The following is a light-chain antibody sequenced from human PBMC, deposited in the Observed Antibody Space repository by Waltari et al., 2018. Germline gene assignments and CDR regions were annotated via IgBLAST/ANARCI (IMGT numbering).Light chain of an antibody. CDR1: QSVSSN. CDR3: QQCYSWPRT. V-gene: IGKV3-15*01. Sequence: EIVMTQSPATLSVSPGERATLSCRASQSVSSNLAWYQQKPGQAPRLLIYGASTRATGIPARFSGSGSGTEFALTISSLQSEDFAVYYCQQCYSWPRTFGQGTKVEMK. CDR2: GAS. J-gene: IGKJ1*01.